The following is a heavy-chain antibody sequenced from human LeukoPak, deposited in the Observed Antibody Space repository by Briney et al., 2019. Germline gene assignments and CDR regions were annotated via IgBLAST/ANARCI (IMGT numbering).Heavy chain of an antibody. Sequence: PGGSLRLSCAASGFTFSTYAMHWVRQAPGKRLECISSISSNGDNTYYAKSVEGRFTISRDNSKNTLYLQMGSLRAEDTAVYYCARRAGAYSHPYDYWGQGTLVTVSS. CDR3: ARRAGAYSHPYDY. J-gene: IGHJ4*02. CDR2: ISSNGDNT. D-gene: IGHD4/OR15-4a*01. V-gene: IGHV3-64*01. CDR1: GFTFSTYA.